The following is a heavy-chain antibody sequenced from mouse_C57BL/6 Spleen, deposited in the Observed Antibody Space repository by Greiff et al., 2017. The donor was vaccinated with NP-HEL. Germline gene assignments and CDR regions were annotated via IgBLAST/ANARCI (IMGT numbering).Heavy chain of an antibody. Sequence: QVQLQQPGAELVMPGASVKLSCKASGYTFTSYWMHWVKQRPGQGLEWIGEIDPSDSYTNYNQQFKGKSTLTVDKSSSTAYMQLSSLTSEDSAVYYCARSKAYYSNYDYWGQGTTLTVSS. CDR1: GYTFTSYW. V-gene: IGHV1-69*01. J-gene: IGHJ2*01. D-gene: IGHD2-5*01. CDR3: ARSKAYYSNYDY. CDR2: IDPSDSYT.